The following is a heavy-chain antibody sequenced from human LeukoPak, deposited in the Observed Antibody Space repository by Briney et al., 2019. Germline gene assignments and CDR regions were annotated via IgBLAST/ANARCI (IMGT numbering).Heavy chain of an antibody. CDR2: IYSGGNT. CDR3: AKAHDRGYYYGFDY. D-gene: IGHD3-22*01. V-gene: IGHV3-66*01. J-gene: IGHJ4*02. CDR1: GFTVSSNY. Sequence: GGSLRLSCAASGFTVSSNYMSWVRQAPGKGLEWVSVIYSGGNTYYADSVQGRFTMSRENPKNTLYLQMNRLRAEDTAVYYCAKAHDRGYYYGFDYWGQGTLVTVSS.